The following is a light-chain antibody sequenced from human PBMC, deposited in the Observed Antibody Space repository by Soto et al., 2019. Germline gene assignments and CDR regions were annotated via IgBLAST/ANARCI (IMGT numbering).Light chain of an antibody. J-gene: IGKJ4*01. CDR3: RQSYSTPLT. Sequence: DIQMTQSPSSLSASVGDRVTITCRASQSISSYLNWYQQKPGKAPKLLIYAASSLQSGVPSRFSGSGSGTDFNLTISSLQPEDFATYYFRQSYSTPLTFGGGTKVEIK. V-gene: IGKV1-39*01. CDR1: QSISSY. CDR2: AAS.